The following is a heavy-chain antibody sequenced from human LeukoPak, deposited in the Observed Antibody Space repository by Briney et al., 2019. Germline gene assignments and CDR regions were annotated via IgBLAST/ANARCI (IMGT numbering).Heavy chain of an antibody. J-gene: IGHJ5*02. Sequence: GRSLRLSCTASGFSFGDYAMSWVRQAPGKGLEWVGFIRSKAYGGTTEYAASVKGRFTISRDDSKSIAYLQMNSLKTEHTAVYYCTRSNVLRYLGPPNWFDPWGQGTLVTVSS. D-gene: IGHD3-9*01. CDR2: IRSKAYGGTT. V-gene: IGHV3-49*04. CDR1: GFSFGDYA. CDR3: TRSNVLRYLGPPNWFDP.